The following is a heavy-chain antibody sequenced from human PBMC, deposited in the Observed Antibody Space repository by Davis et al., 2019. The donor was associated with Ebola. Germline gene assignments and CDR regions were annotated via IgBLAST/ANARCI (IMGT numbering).Heavy chain of an antibody. D-gene: IGHD6-19*01. V-gene: IGHV3-23*01. CDR1: GFTFSSYA. CDR2: ISSSGGST. Sequence: GESLKISCAASGFTFSSYAMSWVRQAPGKGLEWVSSISSSGGSTFYTDSVKGRFTISRDNSKNTLSLQMNSLRAEDTAVYYCAKAPSIAVAGTGGYFDYWGQGTLVTVSS. CDR3: AKAPSIAVAGTGGYFDY. J-gene: IGHJ4*02.